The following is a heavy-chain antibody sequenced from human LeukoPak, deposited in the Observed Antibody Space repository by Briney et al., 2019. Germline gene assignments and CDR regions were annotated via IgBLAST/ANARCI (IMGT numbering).Heavy chain of an antibody. CDR2: INHSGST. Sequence: ASETLSLTCAVYGGSYSGYYWSWIRQPPGKGLEWIGEINHSGSTNYNPSLKSRVTISVDTSKNQFSLKLSSVTAADKAVYYCARIGATGNLYYFDYWGQGTLVTVSS. J-gene: IGHJ4*02. CDR1: GGSYSGYY. CDR3: ARIGATGNLYYFDY. D-gene: IGHD1-26*01. V-gene: IGHV4-34*01.